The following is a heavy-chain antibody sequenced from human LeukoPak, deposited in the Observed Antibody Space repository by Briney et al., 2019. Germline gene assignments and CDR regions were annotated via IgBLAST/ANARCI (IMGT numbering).Heavy chain of an antibody. J-gene: IGHJ3*02. Sequence: SETLSLTCAVYGGSFSGYYWSWIRQPPGKGLEWIGEINHSGSTNYNPSLTSRVTISVDTSKNQFSLKLSSVTAADTAVYYCATRIAGYRAFDIWGQGTMVTVSS. CDR1: GGSFSGYY. V-gene: IGHV4-34*01. CDR2: INHSGST. D-gene: IGHD6-13*01. CDR3: ATRIAGYRAFDI.